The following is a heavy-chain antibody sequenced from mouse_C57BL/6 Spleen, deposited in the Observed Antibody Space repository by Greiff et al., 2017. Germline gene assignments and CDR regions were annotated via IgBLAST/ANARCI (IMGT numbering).Heavy chain of an antibody. D-gene: IGHD3-2*02. J-gene: IGHJ4*01. CDR3: VRHDSSGPRAMDY. V-gene: IGHV10-1*01. CDR2: IRSKSNNYAT. Sequence: EVMLVESGGGLVQPKGSLKLSCAASGFSFNTYAMNWVRQAPGKGLEWVARIRSKSNNYATYYADSVKDRFTISRDDSESMLYLQMNNLKTEDTAMYYCVRHDSSGPRAMDYWGQGTSVTVSS. CDR1: GFSFNTYA.